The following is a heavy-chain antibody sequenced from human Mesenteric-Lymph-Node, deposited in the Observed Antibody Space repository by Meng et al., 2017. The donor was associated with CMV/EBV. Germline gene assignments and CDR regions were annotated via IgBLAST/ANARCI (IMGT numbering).Heavy chain of an antibody. CDR1: GVSVTSGAYH. CDR3: AKSRSSTPGIVDD. Sequence: QGQLRESGPGLGKPSETLSLTYLVSGVSVTSGAYHWSWIRQSPGKGLEWIGYIYGTGITIYNPSLKSRVTILLETSKNQFSLKLNSVTTADTAVYYCAKSRSSTPGIVDDWGQGTLVTVSS. J-gene: IGHJ4*02. D-gene: IGHD2/OR15-2a*01. CDR2: IYGTGIT. V-gene: IGHV4-61*08.